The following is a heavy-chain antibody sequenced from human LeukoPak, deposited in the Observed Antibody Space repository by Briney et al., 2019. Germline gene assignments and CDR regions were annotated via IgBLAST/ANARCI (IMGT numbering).Heavy chain of an antibody. V-gene: IGHV3-21*01. J-gene: IGHJ4*02. CDR3: ASDQGDLWFGEFGH. CDR2: ISSSSSYI. Sequence: GGSLRLSCAASGFTFSSYSMNWVRQAPGKGLEWVSSISSSSSYIYYADSVKGRFTISRDNAKNSLYLQMNSLRAEDTAVYYCASDQGDLWFGEFGHWGQGTLVTVSS. CDR1: GFTFSSYS. D-gene: IGHD3-10*01.